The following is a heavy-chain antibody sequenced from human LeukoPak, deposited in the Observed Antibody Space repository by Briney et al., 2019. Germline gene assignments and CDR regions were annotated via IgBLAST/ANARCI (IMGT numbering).Heavy chain of an antibody. J-gene: IGHJ4*02. Sequence: SQTLSLTCTVSGGSISSDGYYWSWIRQPPGKGLEWIGEINHSGSTNYNPSLKSRVTISVDTSKNQFSLKLSSVTAADTAVYYCARDIVATIPSNYFDYWGQGTLVTVSS. CDR3: ARDIVATIPSNYFDY. CDR1: GGSISSDGYY. D-gene: IGHD5-12*01. V-gene: IGHV4-30-2*01. CDR2: INHSGST.